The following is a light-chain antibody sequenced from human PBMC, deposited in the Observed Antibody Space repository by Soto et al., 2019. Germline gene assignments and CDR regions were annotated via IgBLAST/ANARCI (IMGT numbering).Light chain of an antibody. J-gene: IGLJ2*01. CDR2: DTT. V-gene: IGLV7-46*01. CDR1: TGAVTSGHY. CDR3: LLSYSGARV. Sequence: QAVVTQEPSLTVSPGGTVTLTCGSSTGAVTSGHYPYWFQQKPGQAPRTLTYDTTNKHSWTPARFSGSLLGGKAALTLSGAQPEDEAEYYCLLSYSGARVFGGGTKLTVL.